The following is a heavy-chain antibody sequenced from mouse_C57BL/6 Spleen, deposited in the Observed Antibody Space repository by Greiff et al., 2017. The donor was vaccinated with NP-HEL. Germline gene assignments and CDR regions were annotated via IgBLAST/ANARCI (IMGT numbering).Heavy chain of an antibody. CDR3: ARDYDYERFGY. CDR1: GYTFTDYY. D-gene: IGHD2-4*01. Sequence: VQLQQSGPELVKPGASVKISCKASGYTFTDYYMNWVKQSHGKSLEWIGDINPNNGGTSYNQKFKGKATLTVDKSSSTAYMELRSLTSEDSAVYYCARDYDYERFGYWGQGTTLTVSS. V-gene: IGHV1-26*01. CDR2: INPNNGGT. J-gene: IGHJ2*01.